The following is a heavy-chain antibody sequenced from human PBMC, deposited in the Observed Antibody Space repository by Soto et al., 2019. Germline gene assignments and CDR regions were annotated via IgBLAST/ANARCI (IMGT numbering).Heavy chain of an antibody. CDR3: AREYYYDSSGQNWPYFDY. V-gene: IGHV3-30-3*01. D-gene: IGHD3-22*01. CDR2: ISYDGSNK. Sequence: PGGSLRLSCAASGFTFSSYAMHWVRQAPGKGLEWVAVISYDGSNKYYADSVKGRFTISRDNSKNTLYLQMNSLRAEDTAVYYCAREYYYDSSGQNWPYFDYWGQGTLVTVSS. J-gene: IGHJ4*02. CDR1: GFTFSSYA.